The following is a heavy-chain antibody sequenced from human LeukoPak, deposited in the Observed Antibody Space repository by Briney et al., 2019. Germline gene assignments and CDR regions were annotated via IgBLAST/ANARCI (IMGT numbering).Heavy chain of an antibody. J-gene: IGHJ4*02. CDR3: ARDLGTGYYYFDY. V-gene: IGHV3-33*01. CDR1: GFTFRNYG. D-gene: IGHD3-9*01. CDR2: IWYDGSDK. Sequence: GRSLRLSCIASGFTFRNYGMHWVRQTPGKGLEWVAVIWYDGSDKRYADSVKGRFTISRDSSMNTLYLQMNSLRAEDTAVYYCARDLGTGYYYFDYWGQGTLVTVSS.